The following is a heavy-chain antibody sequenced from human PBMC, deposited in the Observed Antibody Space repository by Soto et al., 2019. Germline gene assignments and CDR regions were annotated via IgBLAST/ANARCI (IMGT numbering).Heavy chain of an antibody. CDR3: ARTNWDEYYFDN. J-gene: IGHJ4*02. Sequence: SETLSLTFTVSGGSVSGRIYYWSWIRQPPGKGLEWIGYVYYTGSTSYNPSLKSRVTISVDTSKNQFSLNLSSVTAADTAVYYCARTNWDEYYFDNWGQGTLVTVSS. CDR2: VYYTGST. CDR1: GGSVSGRIYY. D-gene: IGHD7-27*01. V-gene: IGHV4-61*01.